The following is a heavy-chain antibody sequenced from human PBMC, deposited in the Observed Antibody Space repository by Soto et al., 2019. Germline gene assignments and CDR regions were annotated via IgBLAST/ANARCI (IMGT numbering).Heavy chain of an antibody. CDR1: GYTFTSYA. CDR3: ARDKDDYSSSWYDYFDY. CDR2: INAGNGNT. J-gene: IGHJ4*02. V-gene: IGHV1-3*01. Sequence: ASLKVSCKASGYTFTSYAMHWVRQAPGQRLEWMGWINAGNGNTKYSQKFQGRVTITRDTSASTAYMELSSLRSEDTAVYYCARDKDDYSSSWYDYFDYWGQGTLVTVS. D-gene: IGHD6-13*01.